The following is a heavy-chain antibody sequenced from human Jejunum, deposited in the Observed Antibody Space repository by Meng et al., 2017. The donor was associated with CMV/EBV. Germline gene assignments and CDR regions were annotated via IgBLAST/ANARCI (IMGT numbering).Heavy chain of an antibody. V-gene: IGHV3-30*02. CDR3: AKDKPGCGPDY. J-gene: IGHJ4*02. CDR2: ILSDGSNK. Sequence: QVVGSGGGWVQPGGSLRLSCAASGFPFSSYGMHWVRQAPGKGLEWVTFILSDGSNKYYADSVKGRFTVSRDNSKNTLYMQMDSLTSDDTAVYYCAKDKPGCGPDYWGQGTLVTVSS. D-gene: IGHD1-14*01. CDR1: GFPFSSYG.